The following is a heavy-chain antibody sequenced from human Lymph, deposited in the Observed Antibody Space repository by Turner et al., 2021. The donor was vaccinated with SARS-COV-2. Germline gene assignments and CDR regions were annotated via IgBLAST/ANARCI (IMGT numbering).Heavy chain of an antibody. CDR3: ARDFREGAFDI. V-gene: IGHV3-66*01. J-gene: IGHJ3*02. CDR2: IYSGGST. CDR1: GITVSRKY. D-gene: IGHD3-10*01. Sequence: EVQLVASGGGLVQPGGSLRLSCAASGITVSRKYMSWVRQDPGKGLEWVSVIYSGGSTFYADSVKGRFTISRDNSKNTLYLQMNSLRAEDTAVYYCARDFREGAFDIWGQGTMVTISS.